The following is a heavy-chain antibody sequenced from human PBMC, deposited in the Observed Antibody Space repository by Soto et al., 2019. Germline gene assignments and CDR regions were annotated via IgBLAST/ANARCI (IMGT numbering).Heavy chain of an antibody. CDR1: GYTLTELS. J-gene: IGHJ3*02. CDR2: FDPEDGET. D-gene: IGHD3-22*01. Sequence: ASVKVSCKVSGYTLTELSMHWVRQAPGKGLEWMGGFDPEDGETIYAQKFQGRVTMTEDTSTDTAYMELSSLRSEDTAVYYCALPTSYYDSSGYYFFHDAFDIWGQGTMVTVS. CDR3: ALPTSYYDSSGYYFFHDAFDI. V-gene: IGHV1-24*01.